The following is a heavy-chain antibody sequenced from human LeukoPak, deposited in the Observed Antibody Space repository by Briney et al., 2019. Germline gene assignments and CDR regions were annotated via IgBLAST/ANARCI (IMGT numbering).Heavy chain of an antibody. CDR1: GFTFSSYA. Sequence: GGSLRLSCAASGFTFSSYAMHWVRQAPGKGLEYVSAISSNGGSTYYANSVKGRFTISRDNSKNTLYLQMGSLSAEDMAVYYCARDLYYYDSSGYFYYYYGMDVWGQGTTVTVSS. V-gene: IGHV3-64*01. CDR2: ISSNGGST. CDR3: ARDLYYYDSSGYFYYYYGMDV. J-gene: IGHJ6*02. D-gene: IGHD3-22*01.